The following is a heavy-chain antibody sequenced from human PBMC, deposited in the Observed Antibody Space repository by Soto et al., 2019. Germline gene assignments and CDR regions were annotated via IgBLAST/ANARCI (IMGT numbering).Heavy chain of an antibody. CDR3: AREGNWSRDY. V-gene: IGHV3-7*01. CDR2: IKQDGSEK. D-gene: IGHD1-1*01. J-gene: IGHJ4*02. CDR1: GFTLSYYW. Sequence: EVQLVDSGGGLVQPGGSLGLSCAASGFTLSYYWMSWVRQAPGKGLEWVASIKQDGSEKDYVDSVKGRFIISRDNAKNSLYLQMNSLRAEDTAVYYCAREGNWSRDYWGQGTLVTVSS.